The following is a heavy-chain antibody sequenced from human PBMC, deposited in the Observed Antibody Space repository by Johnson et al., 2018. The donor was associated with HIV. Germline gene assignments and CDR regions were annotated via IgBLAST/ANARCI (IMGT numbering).Heavy chain of an antibody. Sequence: QVQLVESGGGVVQPGRSLRLSCAASGFTFSTYAMHWVRQAPGKGLEWVADISYDGSNKYYADSVKGRFTISRDNSKNTLYLQMNSPKTEDTAVYYCTTGRGQRWLQLGAFDIWGQGTMVTVSS. CDR3: TTGRGQRWLQLGAFDI. V-gene: IGHV3-30*04. D-gene: IGHD5-24*01. CDR1: GFTFSTYA. CDR2: ISYDGSNK. J-gene: IGHJ3*02.